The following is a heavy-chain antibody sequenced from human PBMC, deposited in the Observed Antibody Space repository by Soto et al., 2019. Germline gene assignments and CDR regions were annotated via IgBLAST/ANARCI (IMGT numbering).Heavy chain of an antibody. D-gene: IGHD6-19*01. J-gene: IGHJ4*02. Sequence: PGGYLRLSCAASGLTFSHSAMHWARQAPGKGLEWVAVISYDGNNKYYADSVKGRFTISRDNSMNTLYLQMNSLRPEDTALYYCARDRVVAGIGEFDYWGQGT. CDR3: ARDRVVAGIGEFDY. CDR1: GLTFSHSA. CDR2: ISYDGNNK. V-gene: IGHV3-30-3*01.